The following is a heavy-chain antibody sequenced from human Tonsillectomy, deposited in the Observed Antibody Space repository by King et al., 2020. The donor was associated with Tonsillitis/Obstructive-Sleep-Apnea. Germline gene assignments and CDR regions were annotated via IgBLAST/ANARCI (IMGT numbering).Heavy chain of an antibody. Sequence: VQLQQWGAGLLKPSETLSLTCAVYGGSFSGYYWSWIRQPPGKGLEWIGEISHSGSTNYNPSLKCRFTISIDTSKNQFPLKLSSVTAADTAVYYCARGLGSEVVPTDILDGGKFFDYWGQGTLVTVSS. J-gene: IGHJ4*02. CDR1: GGSFSGYY. V-gene: IGHV4-34*01. D-gene: IGHD2-2*02. CDR3: ARGLGSEVVPTDILDGGKFFDY. CDR2: ISHSGST.